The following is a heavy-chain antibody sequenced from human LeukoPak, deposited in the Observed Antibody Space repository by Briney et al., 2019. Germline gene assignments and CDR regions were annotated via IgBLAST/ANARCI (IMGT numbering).Heavy chain of an antibody. CDR2: IYYSGST. CDR3: ATSGEWELRNDY. Sequence: SETLSLTCTVSGGSISSYYWSWIRQPPGKGLEWIGYIYYSGSTYYNPSLKSQVTISVDTSKNQFSLKLSSVTAADTAVYYCATSGEWELRNDYWGQGTLVTVSS. J-gene: IGHJ4*02. D-gene: IGHD1-26*01. CDR1: GGSISSYY. V-gene: IGHV4-59*12.